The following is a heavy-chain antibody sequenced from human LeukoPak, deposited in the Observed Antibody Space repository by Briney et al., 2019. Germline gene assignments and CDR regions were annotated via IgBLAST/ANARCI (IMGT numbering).Heavy chain of an antibody. Sequence: ASVKVSCKASGYTFTSYGISWVRQAPGQGLEWMGRISAYNGNTNYAQKLQGRVTMTTDTSTSTAYVELRSLRSDDTAVYYCARDDSSGWYPFADYWGQGTLVTVSS. V-gene: IGHV1-18*01. D-gene: IGHD6-19*01. CDR3: ARDDSSGWYPFADY. CDR1: GYTFTSYG. CDR2: ISAYNGNT. J-gene: IGHJ4*02.